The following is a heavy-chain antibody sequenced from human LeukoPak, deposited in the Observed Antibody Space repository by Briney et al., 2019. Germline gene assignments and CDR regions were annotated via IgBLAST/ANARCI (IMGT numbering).Heavy chain of an antibody. CDR3: ARYYYDSSGYYQVDY. D-gene: IGHD3-22*01. J-gene: IGHJ4*02. CDR2: ISSSSSYI. V-gene: IGHV3-21*01. CDR1: GFTFSSYS. Sequence: GGSLRLSCAASGFTFSSYSMNWVRQAPGKGLEWVSSISSSSSYIYYADPVKGRFTISRDNAKNSLYLQMNSLRAEDTAVYYCARYYYDSSGYYQVDYWGQGTLVTVSS.